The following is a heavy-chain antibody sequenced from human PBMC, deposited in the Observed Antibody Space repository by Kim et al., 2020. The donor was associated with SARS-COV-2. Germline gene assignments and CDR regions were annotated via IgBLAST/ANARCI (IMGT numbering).Heavy chain of an antibody. Sequence: GGSLRLSCAASGFTFTNYCMNWVRQAPGKGLEWVANLNQDGNEKYYVDSVKGRFTISRDNTKNSLYLQMNSLRAEDTAVYYCARGWSAPGYWGQGTPVTVSS. V-gene: IGHV3-7*04. CDR2: LNQDGNEK. J-gene: IGHJ4*02. CDR3: ARGWSAPGY. D-gene: IGHD6-13*01. CDR1: GFTFTNYC.